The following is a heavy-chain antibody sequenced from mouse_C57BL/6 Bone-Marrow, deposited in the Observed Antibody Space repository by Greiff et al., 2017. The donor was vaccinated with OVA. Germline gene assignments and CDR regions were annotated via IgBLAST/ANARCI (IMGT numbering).Heavy chain of an antibody. CDR3: SRASYYYDDSLDY. J-gene: IGHJ2*01. CDR2: ISYSGST. Sequence: VQLQQSGPGLVKPSQSLSLTCTVTGYSITSDYAWNWIRQFPGNKLEWMGYISYSGSTSYSPSLKSRISITRDTSKNQFFLQLNSVTTEDTATYYCSRASYYYDDSLDYWGQGTTLTVSS. D-gene: IGHD1-1*01. V-gene: IGHV3-2*02. CDR1: GYSITSDYA.